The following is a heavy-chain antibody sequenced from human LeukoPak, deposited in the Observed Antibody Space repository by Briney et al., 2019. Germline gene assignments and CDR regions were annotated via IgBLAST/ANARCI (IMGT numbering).Heavy chain of an antibody. D-gene: IGHD6-13*01. CDR2: VIPIFGTA. Sequence: ASVKVSCKASGYTFTSYAISWVRQAPGQGLEWMGGVIPIFGTANYAQKFQGRVTITADKSTSTAYMELSSLRSEDTAVYYCASAGSSSWSPGYYYYMDVWGKGTTVTVSS. CDR1: GYTFTSYA. V-gene: IGHV1-69*06. J-gene: IGHJ6*03. CDR3: ASAGSSSWSPGYYYYMDV.